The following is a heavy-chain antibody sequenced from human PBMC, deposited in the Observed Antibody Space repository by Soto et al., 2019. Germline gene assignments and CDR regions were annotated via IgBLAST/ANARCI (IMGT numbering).Heavy chain of an antibody. CDR3: AREWGSGDYTAFDV. D-gene: IGHD1-26*01. Sequence: QVQLMQSGAEVKKPGSSVKVSCKASGDSFSSKAISWVRQAPAQGLEWMGGIIPMFGAANYAQKFQARVTITADESTKTVNMELNSLRSEDTAMYYCAREWGSGDYTAFDVWGQGTMVTVSS. CDR1: GDSFSSKA. V-gene: IGHV1-69*01. CDR2: IIPMFGAA. J-gene: IGHJ3*01.